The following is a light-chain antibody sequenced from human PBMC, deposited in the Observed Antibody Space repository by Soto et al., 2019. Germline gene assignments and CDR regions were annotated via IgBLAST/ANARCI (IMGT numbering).Light chain of an antibody. CDR1: SSDIGAYDY. CDR2: DVS. J-gene: IGLJ2*01. CDR3: SSYASSVL. Sequence: QSALTQPASVSGSPGQSITISCTRTSSDIGAYDYVSWYQQHPGKAPKLMIFDVSYRPSGVSDRFSGSKSGNTASLRISGLQAEDEADYYCSSYASSVLFGGGTKLTVL. V-gene: IGLV2-14*01.